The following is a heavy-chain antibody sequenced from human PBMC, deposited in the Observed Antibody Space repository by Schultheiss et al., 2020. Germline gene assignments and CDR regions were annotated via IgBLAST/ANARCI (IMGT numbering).Heavy chain of an antibody. CDR2: IYTSGST. J-gene: IGHJ4*02. CDR1: GGSISSSSYY. V-gene: IGHV4-39*01. D-gene: IGHD3-3*01. Sequence: SETLSLTCTVSGGSISSSSYYWSWIRQHPGKGLEWIGRIYTSGSTNYNPSLKSRVTISVDTSKNQFSLKLSSVTAADTAVYYCARHLKRKDDFDYWGQGTLVT. CDR3: ARHLKRKDDFDY.